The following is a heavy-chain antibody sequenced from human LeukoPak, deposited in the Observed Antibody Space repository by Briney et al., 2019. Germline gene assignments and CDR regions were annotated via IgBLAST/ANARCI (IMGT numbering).Heavy chain of an antibody. CDR1: GDSVSSNSAA. V-gene: IGHV6-1*01. J-gene: IGHJ4*02. Sequence: SQTLSLTCAISGDSVSSNSAAWHWIRQSPSRGLEWLGRTYYRSKWYNDYAVSVKSRITINPDTSKNQFSLQLNSVTPEDTAVYYCARVPSYSSSWGTYYFDYWGQGTLVTVSS. D-gene: IGHD6-13*01. CDR2: TYYRSKWYN. CDR3: ARVPSYSSSWGTYYFDY.